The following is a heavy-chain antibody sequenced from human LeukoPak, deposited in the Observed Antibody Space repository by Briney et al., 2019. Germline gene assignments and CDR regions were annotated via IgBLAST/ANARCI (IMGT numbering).Heavy chain of an antibody. V-gene: IGHV1-24*01. CDR3: ATWGWLTGYFDY. CDR2: FDPEDGET. D-gene: IGHD6-19*01. J-gene: IGHJ4*02. Sequence: ASVKVSCKASGYIFTSYYMHWVRQAPGQGLEWMGGFDPEDGETIYAQKFQGRVTMTEDTSTDTAYMELSSLRSEDTAVYYCATWGWLTGYFDYWGQGTLVTVSS. CDR1: GYIFTSYY.